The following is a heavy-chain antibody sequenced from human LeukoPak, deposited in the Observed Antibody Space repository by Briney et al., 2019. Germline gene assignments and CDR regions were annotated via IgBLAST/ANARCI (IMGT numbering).Heavy chain of an antibody. CDR2: IIPILGIA. D-gene: IGHD6-6*01. CDR3: ARANSSSSAPDY. J-gene: IGHJ4*02. Sequence: ASVKVSCKASGGTFSSYAISWVRQAPGQGLEWMGRIIPILGIANYAQKFQGRVTITADKSTSTAYMELSSLRSEGTAVYYCARANSSSSAPDYWGQGTLVTVSS. CDR1: GGTFSSYA. V-gene: IGHV1-69*04.